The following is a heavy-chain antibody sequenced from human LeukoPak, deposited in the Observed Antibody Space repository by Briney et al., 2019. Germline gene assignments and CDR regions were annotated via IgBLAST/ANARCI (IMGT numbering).Heavy chain of an antibody. CDR2: ISAYNGNT. CDR3: ARGIGQFLETTFDY. J-gene: IGHJ4*02. D-gene: IGHD2/OR15-2a*01. Sequence: ASVKVSCKASGYTFTSYAISWVRQAPGQGLEWMGWISAYNGNTNYAQKLQGRVTMTTDTSTSTAYMELRSLRSDDTAVYYCARGIGQFLETTFDYWGQGTLVTVSS. CDR1: GYTFTSYA. V-gene: IGHV1-18*01.